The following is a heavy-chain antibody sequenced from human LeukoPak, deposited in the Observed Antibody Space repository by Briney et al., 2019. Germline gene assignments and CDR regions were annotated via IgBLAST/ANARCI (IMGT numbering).Heavy chain of an antibody. V-gene: IGHV1-24*01. CDR3: VAQGYCTNGVCYDFLYYYYYMDV. CDR1: GYTLTEFS. Sequence: ASVKVSCKVSGYTLTEFSMHWVRQAPGKGLEWMGGFDPEDGETIYAQELQGRVTMTKDTSTDTAYMELSSLRSEDTAVYYCVAQGYCTNGVCYDFLYYYYYMDVWGKGTTVTVSS. CDR2: FDPEDGET. D-gene: IGHD2-8*01. J-gene: IGHJ6*03.